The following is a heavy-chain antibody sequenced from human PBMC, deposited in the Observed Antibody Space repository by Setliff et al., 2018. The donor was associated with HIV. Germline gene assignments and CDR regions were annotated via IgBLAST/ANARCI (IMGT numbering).Heavy chain of an antibody. Sequence: GESLKISCRGSGYNFASHWIAWVRQMPGKGLEWMGIVYPDDSDHRYSPSFQGQVTISADKSIRTAYLQWSSLKASDTAMYYCALGYYYGSGSSGVFDIWGQGTMVTVSS. CDR3: ALGYYYGSGSSGVFDI. V-gene: IGHV5-51*01. CDR2: VYPDDSDH. J-gene: IGHJ3*02. D-gene: IGHD3-10*01. CDR1: GYNFASHW.